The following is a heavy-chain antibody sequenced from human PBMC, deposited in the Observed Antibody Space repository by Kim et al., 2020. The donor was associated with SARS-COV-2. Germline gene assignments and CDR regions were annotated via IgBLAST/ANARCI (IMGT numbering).Heavy chain of an antibody. CDR2: INWNSGSK. D-gene: IGHD3-9*01. J-gene: IGHJ6*02. CDR1: GFTFGDYA. V-gene: IGHV3-9*01. Sequence: GGSLRLSCAASGFTFGDYAMHWVRQPPGKGLEWVSSINWNSGSKAYADSVKGRFTISRDNAKNSLYLQMNFLRVEDTAFYYCAKDITTSYDILTGSSMGYGMDVWGQGTTVTVSS. CDR3: AKDITTSYDILTGSSMGYGMDV.